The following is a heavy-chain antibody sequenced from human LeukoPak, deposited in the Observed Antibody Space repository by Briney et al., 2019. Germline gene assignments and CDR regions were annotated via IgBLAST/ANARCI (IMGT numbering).Heavy chain of an antibody. CDR3: ARDSLVGAMTTPYEDAFDI. CDR1: GDSISSGSYY. V-gene: IGHV4-61*02. J-gene: IGHJ3*02. Sequence: PSETLSLTCTVSGDSISSGSYYWSWIRQPAGKRLEWIGRIYTTGTINYNPSLQSRVTISIDMSKNQFSLKLNSVTAADTAVYYCARDSLVGAMTTPYEDAFDIWGQGTMVTVSS. D-gene: IGHD3-22*01. CDR2: IYTTGTI.